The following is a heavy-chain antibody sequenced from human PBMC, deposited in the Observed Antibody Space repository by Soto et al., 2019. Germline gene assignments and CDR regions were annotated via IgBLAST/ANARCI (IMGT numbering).Heavy chain of an antibody. CDR3: ARGIVVVPIDY. CDR2: ISYDGSNK. J-gene: IGHJ4*02. Sequence: QVQLVESGGGVVQPGRSLRLSCAASGFTFSSYAMHWVRQAPGKGLEWVAVISYDGSNKYYADSVKGRFTISRDNSKNPFYLQMNSLRAEDTAVYYCARGIVVVPIDYWGQGTLVTVSS. CDR1: GFTFSSYA. V-gene: IGHV3-30-3*01. D-gene: IGHD3-22*01.